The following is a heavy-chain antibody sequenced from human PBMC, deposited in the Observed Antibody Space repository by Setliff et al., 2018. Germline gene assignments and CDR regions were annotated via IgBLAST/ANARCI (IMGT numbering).Heavy chain of an antibody. D-gene: IGHD6-19*01. Sequence: PSETLSLTCTVSGGSISSYYWSWIRQPAGKGLEWIGHIYIGGSANYNPSLKSRVTMSIDSSKNQFSLKLNSVTAADMAVYYCAREQWLDPPGYYYMDVWAKGTTVTVSS. J-gene: IGHJ6*03. CDR3: AREQWLDPPGYYYMDV. V-gene: IGHV4-4*07. CDR1: GGSISSYY. CDR2: IYIGGSA.